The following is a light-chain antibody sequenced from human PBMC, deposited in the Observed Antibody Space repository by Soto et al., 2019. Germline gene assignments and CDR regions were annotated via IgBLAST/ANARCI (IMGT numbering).Light chain of an antibody. J-gene: IGKJ2*01. CDR1: RYINR. Sequence: DVLMTQSPYTLSASVGDSVTITCRASRYINRLAWYQQKPGRAPKLLIYKASNLDSGVPSRFSGGASGIEFSLTISSLQPDDFATYYCQQYHSYPYTFGQGTKLQIK. CDR2: KAS. V-gene: IGKV1-5*03. CDR3: QQYHSYPYT.